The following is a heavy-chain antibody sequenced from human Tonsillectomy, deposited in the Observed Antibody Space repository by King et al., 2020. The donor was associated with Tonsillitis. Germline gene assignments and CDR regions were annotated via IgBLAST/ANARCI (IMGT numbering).Heavy chain of an antibody. CDR2: ISAYNGDT. J-gene: IGHJ5*02. Sequence: QLVQSGAEVKKPGASVKVSCKASGYTFTSYGVSWVRQAPGQGLQWMGWISAYNGDTNYAQKLQGRVTMTTDTSTSTAYMELRSLRPDDTAVYYCVRDSDPAAAWFDPGGQGTLVIVSS. D-gene: IGHD2-2*01. CDR3: VRDSDPAAAWFDP. CDR1: GYTFTSYG. V-gene: IGHV1-18*01.